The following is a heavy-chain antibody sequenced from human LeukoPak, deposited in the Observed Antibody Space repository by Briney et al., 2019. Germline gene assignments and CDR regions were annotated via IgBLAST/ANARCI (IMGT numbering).Heavy chain of an antibody. CDR1: GGTFSSYA. CDR3: ARIYGSGSYLTHSFDY. J-gene: IGHJ4*02. D-gene: IGHD3-10*01. Sequence: SVKVSCKASGGTFSSYAISWGRQAPGQGLEWMGGIIPIFGTANYAQKFQGRVTITADESTSTAYMELSSLRSEDTAVYYCARIYGSGSYLTHSFDYWGQGTLVTVSS. CDR2: IIPIFGTA. V-gene: IGHV1-69*13.